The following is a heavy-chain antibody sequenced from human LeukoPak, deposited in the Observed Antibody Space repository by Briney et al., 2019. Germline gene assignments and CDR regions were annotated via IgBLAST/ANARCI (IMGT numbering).Heavy chain of an antibody. V-gene: IGHV3-9*01. J-gene: IGHJ4*02. CDR2: ISWNSGSI. Sequence: GGSLRLSCAASGFTFDDYAMHWVRLAPGKGLAWVSGISWNSGSIDYAVSVKGRFIISRDNAKNSLYLQMNSLRPEDAALYYCAKGTGRYWTFFDYWGQGTLVIVPS. D-gene: IGHD1-26*01. CDR3: AKGTGRYWTFFDY. CDR1: GFTFDDYA.